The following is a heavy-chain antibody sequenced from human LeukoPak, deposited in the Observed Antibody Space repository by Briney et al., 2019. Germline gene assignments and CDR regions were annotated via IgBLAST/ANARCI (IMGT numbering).Heavy chain of an antibody. J-gene: IGHJ5*02. D-gene: IGHD3-9*01. CDR2: IKQDGSEK. CDR1: GFTFSSYS. CDR3: AREPNDILTGYYSP. Sequence: GGSLRLSCAASGFTFSSYSMNWVRQAPGKGLEWVANIKQDGSEKYYVDSVKGRFTISRDNAKNSLYLQMNSLRAEDTAVYYCAREPNDILTGYYSPWGQGTLVTVSS. V-gene: IGHV3-7*01.